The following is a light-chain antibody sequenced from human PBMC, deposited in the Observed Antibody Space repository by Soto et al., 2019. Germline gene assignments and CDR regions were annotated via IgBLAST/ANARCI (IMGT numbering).Light chain of an antibody. Sequence: DIQMIQSPPSLSAYVGDRVTITCRASQVISNYFAWYQQKPGKVPQLLIYAASTLQSGVPSRFSGSGSGADFTLTISSLQPEDVATYYCQYYYSALTWTFGQGTKVEVK. CDR2: AAS. J-gene: IGKJ1*01. CDR3: QYYYSALTWT. V-gene: IGKV1-27*01. CDR1: QVISNY.